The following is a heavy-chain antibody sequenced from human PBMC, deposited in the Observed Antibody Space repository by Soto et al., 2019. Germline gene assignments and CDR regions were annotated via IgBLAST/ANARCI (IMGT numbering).Heavy chain of an antibody. J-gene: IGHJ5*02. CDR1: GYSFTSYW. CDR3: ARHLWHQQLFDP. Sequence: GESLKISCKGSGYSFTSYWISWVRQMPGKGLEWMGRIDPSDSYTNYSPSFEGHVTISADKSITTAYLQWSSLKASDTAMYYCARHLWHQQLFDPWRQGTLVTVSS. V-gene: IGHV5-10-1*01. CDR2: IDPSDSYT. D-gene: IGHD6-13*01.